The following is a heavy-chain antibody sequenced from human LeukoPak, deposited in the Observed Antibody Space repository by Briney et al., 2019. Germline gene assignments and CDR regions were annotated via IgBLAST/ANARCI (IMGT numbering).Heavy chain of an antibody. V-gene: IGHV4-34*01. J-gene: IGHJ6*03. D-gene: IGHD3-16*02. CDR1: GGSFSGYY. CDR2: INHSGST. CDR3: ASSEWGAIGDSYYYYMDV. Sequence: PSETLSLTCAVYGGSFSGYYWSWIRQPPGKGLEWIGEINHSGSTNYNPSLKSRVTISVDTSKNQFSLKLSSVTAADTAVYYCASSEWGAIGDSYYYYMDVWGKGTTVTISS.